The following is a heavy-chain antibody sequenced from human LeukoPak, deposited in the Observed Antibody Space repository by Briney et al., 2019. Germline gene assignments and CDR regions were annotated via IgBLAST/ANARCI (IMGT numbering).Heavy chain of an antibody. V-gene: IGHV3-30*02. CDR1: GFTFSSYS. D-gene: IGHD3-22*01. Sequence: GGSLRLSCAASGFTFSSYSMNWVRQAPGKGLEWVAFIRYDGSNKYYADSVKGRFTISRDNSKNTLYLQMNSLRAEDTAVYYCAKDWWMSGTMIVVARRSYNYYMDVWGKGTTVTISS. CDR2: IRYDGSNK. J-gene: IGHJ6*03. CDR3: AKDWWMSGTMIVVARRSYNYYMDV.